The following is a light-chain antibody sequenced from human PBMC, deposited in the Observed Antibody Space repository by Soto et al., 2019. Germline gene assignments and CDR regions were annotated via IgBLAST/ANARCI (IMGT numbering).Light chain of an antibody. CDR2: DVS. Sequence: QSVLTQPASVSGSPGQSITISCTGTSSDVGGYNYVSWYQQHPGKVPKLMIYDVSNRPSGVSNRFSGSKSGNTASLTISGLQAEDEADYYCSSFTSSNTVLFGGGTKLTV. J-gene: IGLJ2*01. CDR1: SSDVGGYNY. V-gene: IGLV2-14*01. CDR3: SSFTSSNTVL.